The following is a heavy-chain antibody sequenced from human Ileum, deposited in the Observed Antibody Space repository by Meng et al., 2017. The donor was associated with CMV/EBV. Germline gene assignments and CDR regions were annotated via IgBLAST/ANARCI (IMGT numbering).Heavy chain of an antibody. CDR3: AMSRPYDPIY. Sequence: GGSLRLSCAASGFTFSSYAMSWVRQAPGKGLEWVSSISGSDSTTYYADSVKGRFTISRDNSKNTLYLQMNSLRAEDTAVYYCAMSRPYDPIYWGQGTLVTVSS. D-gene: IGHD3-3*01. V-gene: IGHV3-23*01. CDR2: ISGSDSTT. CDR1: GFTFSSYA. J-gene: IGHJ4*02.